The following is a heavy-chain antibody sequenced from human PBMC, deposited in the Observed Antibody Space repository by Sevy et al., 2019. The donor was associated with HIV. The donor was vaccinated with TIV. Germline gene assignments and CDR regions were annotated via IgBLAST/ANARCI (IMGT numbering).Heavy chain of an antibody. V-gene: IGHV1-2*02. CDR1: GYTFTAYY. CDR3: ARMGDYYESSGYYPLKF. CDR2: INPNSGGT. Sequence: ASVKVSCKASGYTFTAYYIHWVRQAPGQGLEWMGWINPNSGGTYFAKKFQDSVTLTTDTSVNTAYMELGSLRFDDTAVYYCARMGDYYESSGYYPLKFWGQGTLVTVSS. J-gene: IGHJ4*02. D-gene: IGHD3-22*01.